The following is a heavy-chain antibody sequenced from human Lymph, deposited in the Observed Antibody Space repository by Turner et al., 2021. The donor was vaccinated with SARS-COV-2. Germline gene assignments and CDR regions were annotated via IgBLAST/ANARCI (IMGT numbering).Heavy chain of an antibody. J-gene: IGHJ6*02. CDR1: GGTFSSSA. D-gene: IGHD6-13*01. CDR2: ITPLLAIT. Sequence: QVQLVQSGAEVKKPGSSVKVSCKASGGTFSSSAISWVRPAPGQGLEWRGGITPLLAITNSAQKFQGRVKITAGKSTGTAYMELGSLRSEETAVYFCARIAAPGMGGGVHYYYYAMDVWGQGTTVTVSS. CDR3: ARIAAPGMGGGVHYYYYAMDV. V-gene: IGHV1-69*10.